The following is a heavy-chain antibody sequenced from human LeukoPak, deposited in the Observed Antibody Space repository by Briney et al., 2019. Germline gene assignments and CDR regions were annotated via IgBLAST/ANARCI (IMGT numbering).Heavy chain of an antibody. CDR2: INPSGGSA. J-gene: IGHJ4*02. CDR3: ARGGWELPSDY. V-gene: IGHV1-46*01. Sequence: GASVKVSCKASGYTFTSYYMHWVRQAPGQGLEWMGIINPSGGSASYAQKFQGRVTMTRDMSTSTVYMELSSLRSEDTAVYYCARGGWELPSDYWGQGTLVTVSS. D-gene: IGHD1-26*01. CDR1: GYTFTSYY.